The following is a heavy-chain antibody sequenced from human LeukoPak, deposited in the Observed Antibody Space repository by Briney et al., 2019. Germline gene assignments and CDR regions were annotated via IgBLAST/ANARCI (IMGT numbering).Heavy chain of an antibody. CDR3: ARNPSLHIVVVTAIDY. CDR1: GDSISSSSYY. Sequence: SETLSPTCTVSGDSISSSSYYWGWIRQPPGKGLEWIGNINYSGRTYYNPSLKSRVTISVDTSKNQFSLKLSSVTAADTAVYYCARNPSLHIVVVTAIDYWGLGTLVTVSS. D-gene: IGHD2-21*02. V-gene: IGHV4-39*01. CDR2: INYSGRT. J-gene: IGHJ4*02.